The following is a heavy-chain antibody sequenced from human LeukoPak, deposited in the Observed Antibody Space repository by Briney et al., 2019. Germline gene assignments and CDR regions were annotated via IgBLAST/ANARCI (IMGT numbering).Heavy chain of an antibody. CDR1: GFTFSSSS. CDR2: ISSSSSYI. J-gene: IGHJ6*02. Sequence: GGSLRLSCAASGFTFSSSSMNWVRQAPGKGLEWVSSISSSSSYIYYADSVKGRFTISRDNAKNSLYLQMNSLRAEDTAVYYCARDKEACSSTSCYAGGYGMDVWGQGTTVTVSS. CDR3: ARDKEACSSTSCYAGGYGMDV. D-gene: IGHD2-2*01. V-gene: IGHV3-21*01.